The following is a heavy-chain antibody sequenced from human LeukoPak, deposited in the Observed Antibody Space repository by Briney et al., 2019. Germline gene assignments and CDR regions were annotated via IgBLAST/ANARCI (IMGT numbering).Heavy chain of an antibody. CDR1: GDSVSSNSAA. CDR3: ARGLGYCSSTSCYALYYFDY. V-gene: IGHV6-1*01. Sequence: PSQTLSLTCAISGDSVSSNSAAWNWIRQSPSRGLEWLGRTYYRSKWYNDYAVSVKSRITINPDTSKNQFSLQLNSVTAADTAVYYCARGLGYCSSTSCYALYYFDYWGQGTLVTVSS. D-gene: IGHD2-2*01. CDR2: TYYRSKWYN. J-gene: IGHJ4*02.